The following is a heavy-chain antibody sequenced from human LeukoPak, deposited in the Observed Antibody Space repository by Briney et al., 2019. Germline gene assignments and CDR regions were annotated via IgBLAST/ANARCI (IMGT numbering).Heavy chain of an antibody. J-gene: IGHJ4*02. V-gene: IGHV4-39*07. CDR3: ARAYYDYVWGSYRYTEWYFDY. Sequence: SETLSLTCTVSGGSISSSSCYWGWIRQPPGKGLEWIGSIYYSGSTYYNPSLKSRVTISVGTSKNQFSLKLSSVTAADTAVYYCARAYYDYVWGSYRYTEWYFDYWGQGTLVTVSS. CDR2: IYYSGST. CDR1: GGSISSSSCY. D-gene: IGHD3-16*02.